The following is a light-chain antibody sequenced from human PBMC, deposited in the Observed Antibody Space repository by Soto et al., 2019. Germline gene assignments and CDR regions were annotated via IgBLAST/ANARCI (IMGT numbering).Light chain of an antibody. J-gene: IGLJ1*01. Sequence: QSALTQPASVSGSPGQSITIYCTGSRTDVGGYNFVSWYQQHPGKAPKLIIYEVSNRPSGVSTRFSGSKSDNTASLTISGLQAEDEADYYCCSYVSSKTYVFGTGTKVTVL. V-gene: IGLV2-14*03. CDR2: EVS. CDR1: RTDVGGYNF. CDR3: CSYVSSKTYV.